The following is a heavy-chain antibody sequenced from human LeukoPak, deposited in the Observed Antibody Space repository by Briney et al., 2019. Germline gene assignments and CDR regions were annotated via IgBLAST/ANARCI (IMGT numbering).Heavy chain of an antibody. V-gene: IGHV4-59*01. CDR2: IYYSGST. D-gene: IGHD3-22*01. J-gene: IGHJ3*02. Sequence: SETLSLTCTVPGGSISSYYWSWIRKPPGKGLEWIGYIYYSGSTNYNPSLKSRVTISVDTSKNQFSLKLSSVTAADTAVYFCARGPYSYDSSGAFDIWGQGTMVTVSS. CDR1: GGSISSYY. CDR3: ARGPYSYDSSGAFDI.